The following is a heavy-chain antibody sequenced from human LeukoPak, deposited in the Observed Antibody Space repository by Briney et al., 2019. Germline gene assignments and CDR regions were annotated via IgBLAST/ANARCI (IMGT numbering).Heavy chain of an antibody. CDR3: ARSAAAGTVGYYYYYMDV. CDR2: IYTSGST. CDR1: GASISSYY. V-gene: IGHV4-4*07. J-gene: IGHJ6*03. Sequence: PPETLSLTCTVSGASISSYYWSWIRQSAGKGLEWIGRIYTSGSTNYNPSLKSRVTMSLDTSKNHFSLDLTSVTAADTAVYYCARSAAAGTVGYYYYYMDVWGKGTTVTVSS. D-gene: IGHD6-13*01.